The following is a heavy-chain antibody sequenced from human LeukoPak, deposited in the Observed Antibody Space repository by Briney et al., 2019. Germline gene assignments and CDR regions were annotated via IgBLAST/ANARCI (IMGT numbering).Heavy chain of an antibody. V-gene: IGHV1-69*13. CDR1: EGTFSIYA. CDR3: ARGGYYYDSSGRPTIDY. Sequence: SVTVSCTASEGTFSIYAISWVRQAPGQGLEWMGGIIPIFGTANYAQKFQGRVTITADESTSTAYMELSSLRSEDTAVYYCARGGYYYDSSGRPTIDYWGQGTLVTVSS. J-gene: IGHJ4*02. CDR2: IIPIFGTA. D-gene: IGHD3-22*01.